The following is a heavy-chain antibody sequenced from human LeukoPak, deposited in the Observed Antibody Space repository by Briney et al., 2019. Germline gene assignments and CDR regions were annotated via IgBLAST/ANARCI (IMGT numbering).Heavy chain of an antibody. Sequence: GGSLRLSCVASGFTFNTYSMNWFRQAPGKGLEWISYISSSSATIYYADSVKGRFTISRDNAKNSLYLQMNSLRAEDTAVYYCARGNILTGYCFDFWGQGALVTVSS. CDR2: ISSSSATI. D-gene: IGHD3-9*01. CDR3: ARGNILTGYCFDF. CDR1: GFTFNTYS. V-gene: IGHV3-48*04. J-gene: IGHJ4*02.